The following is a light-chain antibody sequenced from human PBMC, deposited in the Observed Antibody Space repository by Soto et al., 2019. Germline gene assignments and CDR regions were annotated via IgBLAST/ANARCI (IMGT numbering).Light chain of an antibody. V-gene: IGLV1-44*01. Sequence: QSVVTQPPSASQTPGQRVTISCSGSRSNVGRNSVSWYQHVPGTAPKFLIYSHDQRPSGVPDRISASRSGTAASLAISGLRSEDEAFYYCAAWDDSLNAWVFGGGTKLTVL. CDR1: RSNVGRNS. J-gene: IGLJ3*02. CDR3: AAWDDSLNAWV. CDR2: SHD.